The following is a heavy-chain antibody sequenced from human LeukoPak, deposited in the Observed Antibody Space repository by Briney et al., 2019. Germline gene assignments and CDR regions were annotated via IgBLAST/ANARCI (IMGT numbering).Heavy chain of an antibody. D-gene: IGHD7-27*01. CDR2: IYHSGST. Sequence: PSETLSLTCTVSGGSISSGSYYWGWIRQPPGKGLEWIGSIYHSGSTNYNPSLKSRVTISVDKSKNQFSLKLSSVTAADTAVYYCARWRNTGDHDYWGQGTLVTVSS. CDR3: ARWRNTGDHDY. V-gene: IGHV4-39*07. J-gene: IGHJ4*02. CDR1: GGSISSGSYY.